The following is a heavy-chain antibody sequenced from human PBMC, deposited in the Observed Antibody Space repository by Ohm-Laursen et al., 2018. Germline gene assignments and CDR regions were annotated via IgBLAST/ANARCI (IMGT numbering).Heavy chain of an antibody. CDR1: GGSISSYY. J-gene: IGHJ6*02. Sequence: GTLSLTCSVSGGSISSYYWSWIRQPPGKGLEWIGYIYYSGSTNYNPSLKSRVTISVATSKNQFSLKLSSVTAADTAVYYCASLRPPRTYYGMDVWGQGTTVTVSS. CDR2: IYYSGST. V-gene: IGHV4-59*08. CDR3: ASLRPPRTYYGMDV. D-gene: IGHD1-14*01.